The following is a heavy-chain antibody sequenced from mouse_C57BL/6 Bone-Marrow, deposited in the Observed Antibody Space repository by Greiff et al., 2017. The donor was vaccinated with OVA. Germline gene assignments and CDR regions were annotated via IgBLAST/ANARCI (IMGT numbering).Heavy chain of an antibody. J-gene: IGHJ2*01. Sequence: QVQLKESGAELVKPGASVKISCKASGYAFSSYWMNWVKQRPGQGLEWIGKIYPGDVDTNYNGKFKGKATLTADKSSSTSEDSAVYFCARGYYWGRGNALTVSS. V-gene: IGHV1-80*01. CDR3: ARGYY. CDR2: IYPGDVDT. CDR1: GYAFSSYW.